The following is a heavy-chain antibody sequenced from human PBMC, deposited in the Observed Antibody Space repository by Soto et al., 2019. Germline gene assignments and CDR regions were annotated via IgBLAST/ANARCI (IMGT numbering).Heavy chain of an antibody. Sequence: SETLSLTCAVYGGSFSGYYWSWIRQPPGKGLEWIGEINHSGSTNYNPSPKSRVTISVDTSKNQFSLKLSSVTAADTAVYYCATYYDFWSGYPQAYYGMDVWGQGTTVTVSS. CDR2: INHSGST. V-gene: IGHV4-34*01. CDR1: GGSFSGYY. CDR3: ATYYDFWSGYPQAYYGMDV. D-gene: IGHD3-3*01. J-gene: IGHJ6*02.